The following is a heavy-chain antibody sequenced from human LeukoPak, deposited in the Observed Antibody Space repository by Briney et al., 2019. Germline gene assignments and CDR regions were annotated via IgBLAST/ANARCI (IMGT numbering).Heavy chain of an antibody. V-gene: IGHV3-33*06. J-gene: IGHJ5*02. CDR3: AKGYCSGGSCYSSDWFDP. D-gene: IGHD2-15*01. CDR2: IWYDGSNK. Sequence: GGSLRLSCAASGFTFSSYGMHWVRQAPGKGLEGVAVIWYDGSNKYYADSVKGRFTISRDNSKNTLYLQMNSVRAEDTAVYYCAKGYCSGGSCYSSDWFDPWGQGTLVTVSS. CDR1: GFTFSSYG.